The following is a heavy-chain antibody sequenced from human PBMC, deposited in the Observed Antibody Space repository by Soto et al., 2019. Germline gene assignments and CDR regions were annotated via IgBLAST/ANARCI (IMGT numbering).Heavy chain of an antibody. J-gene: IGHJ6*02. Sequence: PGGSLRLSCAASGFTSSSYAMHWVRQAPGKGLEWVAVISYDGSNKYYADSVKGRFTISRDNSKNTLYLQMNSLRAEDTAVYYCARRLERDYYYGMDVWGQGTTVTVSS. CDR2: ISYDGSNK. D-gene: IGHD1-1*01. CDR1: GFTSSSYA. CDR3: ARRLERDYYYGMDV. V-gene: IGHV3-30-3*01.